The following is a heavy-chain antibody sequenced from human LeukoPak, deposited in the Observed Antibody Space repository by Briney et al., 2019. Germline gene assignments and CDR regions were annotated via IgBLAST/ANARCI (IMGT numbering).Heavy chain of an antibody. CDR3: ARGVSKNP. V-gene: IGHV3-21*01. Sequence: GGSLRLSCAASGFTFSSYAMNWVRQAPGKGLEWVSSITSSSSYIYYADSLKGRFTISRDNAKNSLYLQMSSLRAKDTAVYYCARGVSKNPWGQGTLVTVSS. J-gene: IGHJ5*02. CDR2: ITSSSSYI. CDR1: GFTFSSYA.